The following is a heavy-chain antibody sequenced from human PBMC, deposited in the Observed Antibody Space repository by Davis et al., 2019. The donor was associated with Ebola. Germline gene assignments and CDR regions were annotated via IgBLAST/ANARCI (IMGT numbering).Heavy chain of an antibody. J-gene: IGHJ5*02. Sequence: PGGSLRLSCTVSGDSISNYYWSWIRQPPGKGLEWLGYIYYSGSTNYNPSLKSRVTISVDTSKNQFSLKLSSVTAADTAVYYCARGHFYDSRGYFTWGQGTPVTVSS. V-gene: IGHV4-59*12. D-gene: IGHD3-22*01. CDR3: ARGHFYDSRGYFT. CDR1: GDSISNYY. CDR2: IYYSGST.